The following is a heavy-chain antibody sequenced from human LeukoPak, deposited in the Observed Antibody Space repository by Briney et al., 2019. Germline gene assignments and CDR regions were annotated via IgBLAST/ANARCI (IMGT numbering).Heavy chain of an antibody. CDR1: GFTFSSYA. Sequence: GGSLRLSCAASGFTFSSYAMSWVRQVPGKGLEWVSVIRGSGGTANYADSVKGRFTISRDNSKNTLYLQMNSLRAEDTAVYYCAKEVRESAWYYFDYWGQGTLVTVSS. J-gene: IGHJ4*02. V-gene: IGHV3-23*01. CDR3: AKEVRESAWYYFDY. CDR2: IRGSGGTA. D-gene: IGHD3-10*01.